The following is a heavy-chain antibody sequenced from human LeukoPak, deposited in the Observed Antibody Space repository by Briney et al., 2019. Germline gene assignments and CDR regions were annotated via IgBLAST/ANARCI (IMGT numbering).Heavy chain of an antibody. Sequence: PGGSLRLSCAASGFTFNIYAMSWVRQAPGKGLAWVSSITSNGGGTFYADSVKDRFTISRDNSQNTLYLQMSRLRAEDTAIYYCAKDRPNYHESNGHYYRPNGDFWGQGTLVTVSS. J-gene: IGHJ4*02. D-gene: IGHD3-22*01. CDR3: AKDRPNYHESNGHYYRPNGDF. CDR2: ITSNGGGT. CDR1: GFTFNIYA. V-gene: IGHV3-23*01.